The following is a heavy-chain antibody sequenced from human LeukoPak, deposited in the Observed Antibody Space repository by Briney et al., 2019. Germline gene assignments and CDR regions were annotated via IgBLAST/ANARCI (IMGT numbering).Heavy chain of an antibody. Sequence: GGSLRLSCAASGFTFSSYSMNWVRQAPGKGLEWVSSISSSSSYIYYADSVKGRFTISRDNSKNTLYLQMNSLRAEDTAVYYCARGAWGYCSSASCFDGFDIWGQGTMVTVSS. J-gene: IGHJ3*02. V-gene: IGHV3-21*04. CDR1: GFTFSSYS. CDR3: ARGAWGYCSSASCFDGFDI. CDR2: ISSSSSYI. D-gene: IGHD2-2*01.